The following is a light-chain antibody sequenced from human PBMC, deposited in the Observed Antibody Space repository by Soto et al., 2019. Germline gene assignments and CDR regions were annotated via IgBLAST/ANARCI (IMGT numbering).Light chain of an antibody. Sequence: DIQMTQSPSALSESVGDRVTITCRASQYVDTYLNWYQQKPGKAPKLLIYGASSLQSGVPSRFIGFGSGTDFTLTISSLQPEDSATYYCQQSYRTPRAFGQGTKVEVK. CDR3: QQSYRTPRA. CDR1: QYVDTY. CDR2: GAS. V-gene: IGKV1-39*01. J-gene: IGKJ1*01.